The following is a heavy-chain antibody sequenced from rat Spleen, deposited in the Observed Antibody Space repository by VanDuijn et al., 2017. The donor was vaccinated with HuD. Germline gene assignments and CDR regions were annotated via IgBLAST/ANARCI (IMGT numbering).Heavy chain of an antibody. CDR3: ARETGYNSYFDY. CDR1: GFSLLSNS. D-gene: IGHD1-4*01. Sequence: QVQLEESGPGLVQPSQTLSLTCTVSGFSLLSNSVHWVRRPPGKGLEWMGGIWNDGSTDYNSALKSRLSISRDTSKSQVFLKMNSLQSDDTVTYFCARETGYNSYFDYWGQGVMVTVSS. J-gene: IGHJ2*01. CDR2: IWNDGST. V-gene: IGHV2-1*01.